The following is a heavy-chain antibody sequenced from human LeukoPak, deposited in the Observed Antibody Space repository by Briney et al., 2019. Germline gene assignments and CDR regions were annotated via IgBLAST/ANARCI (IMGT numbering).Heavy chain of an antibody. J-gene: IGHJ4*02. CDR1: GFTFDDYA. D-gene: IGHD3-22*01. CDR2: ISWDSHSI. V-gene: IGHV3-9*01. Sequence: GRSLRLSCAASGFTFDDYAMHWVRQIPGKGLEWVSSISWDSHSIAYADSVRGRFTMSRDNAKNSLYLQMNSLRPEDTALYYCAKGLYDSTGPFDYWGQGTLATVSS. CDR3: AKGLYDSTGPFDY.